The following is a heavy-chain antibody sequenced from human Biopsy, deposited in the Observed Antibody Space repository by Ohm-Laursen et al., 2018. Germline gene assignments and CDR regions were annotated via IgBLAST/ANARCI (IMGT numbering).Heavy chain of an antibody. CDR3: AKCMTGGSKYYFHH. Sequence: SLRLSCAASGFTFSSYGMNWVRQAPGKGLEWGAAICYDGSNKNYADSVKGRFTISRDNSKNTLYLQMNRLRGEDTAVYYCAKCMTGGSKYYFHHCGQGTLVTVSS. J-gene: IGHJ4*02. CDR1: GFTFSSYG. D-gene: IGHD2-8*01. CDR2: ICYDGSNK. V-gene: IGHV3-33*06.